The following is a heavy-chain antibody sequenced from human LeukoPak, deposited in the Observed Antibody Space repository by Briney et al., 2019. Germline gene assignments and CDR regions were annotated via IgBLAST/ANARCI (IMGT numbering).Heavy chain of an antibody. CDR2: INPSGGST. Sequence: ASVTVSCKASGYTFTIYYMHWVRQAPGQGLAWMGIINPSGGSTSYAQKFQGRVTMTRDTSTSTVYMELSSLRSEDTAVDYCARANFYIAAAGTGWFDPWGQGTLVTVSS. D-gene: IGHD6-13*01. V-gene: IGHV1-46*01. CDR1: GYTFTIYY. J-gene: IGHJ5*02. CDR3: ARANFYIAAAGTGWFDP.